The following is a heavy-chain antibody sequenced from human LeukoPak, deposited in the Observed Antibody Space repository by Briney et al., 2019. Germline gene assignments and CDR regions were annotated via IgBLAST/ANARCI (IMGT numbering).Heavy chain of an antibody. CDR3: AREGAYYDSSGYQNAFDI. D-gene: IGHD3-22*01. CDR1: GYTFTGYY. Sequence: ASVKVSFKASGYTFTGYYMHWVRQAPGQGLEWMGWINPNSGGTNCAQKFQGRVTMTRDTSISTAYMELSRLRSDDTAVYYCAREGAYYDSSGYQNAFDIWGQGTMVTVSS. V-gene: IGHV1-2*02. CDR2: INPNSGGT. J-gene: IGHJ3*02.